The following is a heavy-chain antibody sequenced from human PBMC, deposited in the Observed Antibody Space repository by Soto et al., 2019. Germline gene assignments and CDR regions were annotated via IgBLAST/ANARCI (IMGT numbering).Heavy chain of an antibody. J-gene: IGHJ4*02. D-gene: IGHD6-19*01. CDR2: IYQPGTT. V-gene: IGHV4-4*02. CDR1: RGSVSSNNW. CDR3: ARRIALSGTAGAPGD. Sequence: QVQLQESGPGLVKPSGTLSLTCGVSRGSVSSNNWWTWVRQPPGKGLEWIGEIYQPGTTNYNPSLQSRVTISLDKSNNHFSLKLNSVTAADTAVYYCARRIALSGTAGAPGDWGQGTLVIVSS.